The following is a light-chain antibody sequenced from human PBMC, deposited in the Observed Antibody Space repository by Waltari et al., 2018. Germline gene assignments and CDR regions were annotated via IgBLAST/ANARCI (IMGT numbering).Light chain of an antibody. CDR1: STDVGYSRY. Sequence: QSALTQPASVSGSPGQSITISCTGTSTDVGYSRYVSWYQQHPGKAPKLMIYDVSNRPSGVSTRFSGSKSGNTASLTISGLQAEDEADYYCSSYTTSSTVLFGGGTKVTVL. CDR2: DVS. V-gene: IGLV2-14*01. J-gene: IGLJ2*01. CDR3: SSYTTSSTVL.